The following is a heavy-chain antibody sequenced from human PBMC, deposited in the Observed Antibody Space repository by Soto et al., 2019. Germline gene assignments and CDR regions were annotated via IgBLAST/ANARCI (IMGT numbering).Heavy chain of an antibody. CDR3: RSGVLWFGELFDWASYYFDY. CDR2: ISYDGSNK. CDR1: GFTFSSYG. D-gene: IGHD3-10*01. J-gene: IGHJ4*02. V-gene: IGHV3-30*03. Sequence: QVQLVESGGGVVQPGRSLRLSCAASGFTFSSYGMHWVRQAPGKGLEWVAVISYDGSNKYYADSVKGRFTISRDNSKNTLYLQMNSLRAEDTAVYYCRSGVLWFGELFDWASYYFDYWGQGTLVTVSS.